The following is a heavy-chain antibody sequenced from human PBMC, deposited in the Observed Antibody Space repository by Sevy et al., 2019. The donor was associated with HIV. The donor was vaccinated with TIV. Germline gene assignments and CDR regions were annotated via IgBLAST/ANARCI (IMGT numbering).Heavy chain of an antibody. V-gene: IGHV3-66*01. CDR3: ARARYYDASGYYYYYYGLDV. D-gene: IGHD3-22*01. CDR1: TFRVIDNY. J-gene: IGHJ6*02. CDR2: IYSGGST. Sequence: GGSLRLSCAASTFRVIDNYMSWVRQAPGKGLEWVSTIYSGGSTFYADSVKGRFTISRDKSKNTLYLQMNSLRAEDTAVYYCARARYYDASGYYYYYYGLDVWGQGTTVTVSS.